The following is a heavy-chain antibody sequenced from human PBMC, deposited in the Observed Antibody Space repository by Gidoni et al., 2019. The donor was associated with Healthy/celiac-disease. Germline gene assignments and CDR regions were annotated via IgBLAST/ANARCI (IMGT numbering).Heavy chain of an antibody. CDR2: IGTAGDT. V-gene: IGHV3-13*01. CDR3: ARGQYYYDSSGYLGDAFDI. Sequence: EVQLVESGGGLVQPGGSLRLSCAASAFTFSSYDMPCVRQATGKGLEWVSAIGTAGDTYYPGSVKGRFTISRENAKNSLYLQMNSLRAGDTAVYYCARGQYYYDSSGYLGDAFDIWGQGTMVTVSA. CDR1: AFTFSSYD. J-gene: IGHJ3*02. D-gene: IGHD3-22*01.